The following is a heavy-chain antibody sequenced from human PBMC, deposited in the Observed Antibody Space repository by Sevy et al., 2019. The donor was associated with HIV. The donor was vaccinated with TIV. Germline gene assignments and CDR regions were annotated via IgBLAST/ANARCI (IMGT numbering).Heavy chain of an antibody. J-gene: IGHJ5*02. Sequence: GGSLRLSCAASGFTFNFHGMHWVRQAPGKGLEWVAFIWHDGSNKYMADSVKGRFTISRDNSKNTLFLQMNSLTVEDTAVYYFARETDNSARWLDPWGQRTLVTVSS. CDR1: GFTFNFHG. CDR2: IWHDGSNK. V-gene: IGHV3-30*02. CDR3: ARETDNSARWLDP. D-gene: IGHD4-4*01.